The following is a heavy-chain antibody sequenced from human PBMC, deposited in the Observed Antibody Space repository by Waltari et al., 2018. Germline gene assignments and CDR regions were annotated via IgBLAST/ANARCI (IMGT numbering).Heavy chain of an antibody. CDR1: GGSFSGYY. Sequence: QVQLQQWGAGLLKPSETLSLTCAVYGGSFSGYYWSWIRQPPGKGLEWIGEINHSGSTNYNPSLKSRVTISVDTSKNQFSLKLSSVTAADTAVYYCARTDRLLWFHYYFDYWGQGTLVTVSS. J-gene: IGHJ4*02. CDR3: ARTDRLLWFHYYFDY. V-gene: IGHV4-34*01. CDR2: INHSGST. D-gene: IGHD3-10*01.